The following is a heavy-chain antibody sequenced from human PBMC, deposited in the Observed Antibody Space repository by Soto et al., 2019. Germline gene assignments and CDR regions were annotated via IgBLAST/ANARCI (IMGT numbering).Heavy chain of an antibody. J-gene: IGHJ4*02. CDR1: GYTFTSYY. CDR2: INPSGGST. CDR3: ARDWNSWEQNPASRPDNFDY. V-gene: IGHV1-46*01. Sequence: ASVKVSCKASGYTFTSYYMHWVRQAPGQGLEWMGIINPSGGSTSYAQKFQGRVTMTRDTSTSTVYMELSSLRSEDTAVYYCARDWNSWEQNPASRPDNFDYWGQGTLVTVSS. D-gene: IGHD1-26*01.